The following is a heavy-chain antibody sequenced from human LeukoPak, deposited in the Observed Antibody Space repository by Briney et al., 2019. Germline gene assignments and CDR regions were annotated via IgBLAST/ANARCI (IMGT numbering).Heavy chain of an antibody. V-gene: IGHV4-34*01. CDR3: ARRVRGVIISFFYYNGMDV. J-gene: IGHJ6*02. CDR1: GGSFSDYY. CDR2: INHSGAT. Sequence: SETLSLTCAVYGGSFSDYYWTWVRQSPGEGLEWIGEINHSGATDYNPSLTSRVTISVDTSKNQFSLKVRSVTAADTAVYYCARRVRGVIISFFYYNGMDVWGQGTTVTVSS. D-gene: IGHD3-10*01.